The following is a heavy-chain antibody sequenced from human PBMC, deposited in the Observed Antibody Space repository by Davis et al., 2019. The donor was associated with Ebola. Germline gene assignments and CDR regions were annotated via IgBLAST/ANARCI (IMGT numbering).Heavy chain of an antibody. CDR2: IYYSGST. Sequence: SETLSLTCTVSGGSISNYYWRWIRQPPGKGLEWIGYIYYSGSTNYNPSLKSRVTISVDTSKNQFSLKLSSVTAADTAVYYCARRGRFLEWLPSTVNGFDPWGQGTLVTVSS. V-gene: IGHV4-59*01. CDR3: ARRGRFLEWLPSTVNGFDP. D-gene: IGHD3-3*01. J-gene: IGHJ5*02. CDR1: GGSISNYY.